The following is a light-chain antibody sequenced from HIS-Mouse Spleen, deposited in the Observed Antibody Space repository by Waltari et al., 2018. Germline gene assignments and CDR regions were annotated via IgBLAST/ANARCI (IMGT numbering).Light chain of an antibody. CDR1: SSDVGGYNY. CDR2: DVI. Sequence: QSALTQPASVSGSPGQSITIPCTGTSSDVGGYNYVPWYQQHPGKAPKLMIYDVINRPSGVSNRFSGSKSGNTASLTISGLQAEDEADYYCSSYTSSSFNVVFGGGTKLTVL. J-gene: IGLJ2*01. V-gene: IGLV2-14*03. CDR3: SSYTSSSFNVV.